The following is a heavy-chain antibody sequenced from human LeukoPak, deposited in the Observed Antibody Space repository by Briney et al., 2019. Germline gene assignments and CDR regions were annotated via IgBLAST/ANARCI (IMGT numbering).Heavy chain of an antibody. J-gene: IGHJ4*02. CDR1: GFTFSSYS. V-gene: IGHV3-21*01. CDR2: ISSSSSYI. CDR3: ASVPPSIAVAGTDDY. Sequence: PGGSLRLSCAASGFTFSSYSMNWVRQAPGKGLEWVSSISSSSSYIYYADSVKGRSTISRDNAKNSLYLQMNSLRAEDTAVYYCASVPPSIAVAGTDDYWGQGTLVTVSS. D-gene: IGHD6-19*01.